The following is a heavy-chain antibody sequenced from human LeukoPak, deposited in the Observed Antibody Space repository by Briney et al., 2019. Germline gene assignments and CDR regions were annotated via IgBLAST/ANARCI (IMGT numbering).Heavy chain of an antibody. CDR2: IYHSGST. CDR3: AREERIAVDGGWFDP. V-gene: IGHV4-39*07. CDR1: GGSISSSSYY. D-gene: IGHD6-19*01. J-gene: IGHJ5*02. Sequence: SETLSLTCTVSGGSISSSSYYWGWIRQPPGKGLEWIGSIYHSGSTYYNPSLKSRVTISVDRSKNQFSLKLSSVTAADTAVYYCAREERIAVDGGWFDPWGQGTLVTVSS.